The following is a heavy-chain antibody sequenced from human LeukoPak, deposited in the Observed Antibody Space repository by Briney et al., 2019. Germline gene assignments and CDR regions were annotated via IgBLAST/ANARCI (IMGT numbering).Heavy chain of an antibody. CDR1: GGSFSGYY. J-gene: IGHJ4*02. CDR2: INHSGST. CDR3: ARGLYSSCWLPNKEYYFDY. V-gene: IGHV4-34*01. Sequence: PSETLSLTCAVYGGSFSGYYWSWIRQSPGKGLEWIGEINHSGSTNYNPSLKSRVTISVDTSKNQFSLKLSSVTAADTAVYYCARGLYSSCWLPNKEYYFDYWGQGTLVTVSS. D-gene: IGHD6-13*01.